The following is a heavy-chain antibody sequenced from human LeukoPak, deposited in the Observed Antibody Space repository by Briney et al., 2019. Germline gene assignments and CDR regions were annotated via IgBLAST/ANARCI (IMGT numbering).Heavy chain of an antibody. V-gene: IGHV4-59*01. CDR2: IYYSGST. J-gene: IGHJ4*02. Sequence: PSETLSLTCTVSVGSIGSYYWSWIRQPPGKGLEWIGYIYYSGSTNCNPSLKSRVTISVDTSKNQFSLKLSSVTAADTAVYYCAGVTSGYSSSWYVDYWGQGTLVTVSS. D-gene: IGHD6-13*01. CDR3: AGVTSGYSSSWYVDY. CDR1: VGSIGSYY.